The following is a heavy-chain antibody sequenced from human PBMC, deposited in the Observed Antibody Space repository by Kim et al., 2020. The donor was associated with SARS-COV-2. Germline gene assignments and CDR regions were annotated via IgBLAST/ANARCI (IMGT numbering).Heavy chain of an antibody. V-gene: IGHV3-30*01. J-gene: IGHJ6*02. CDR3: ARQYCSGGSCTVSSMDV. D-gene: IGHD2-15*01. Sequence: VKGRFTISRDNSKNTLYLQMNSLRAEDTAVYYCARQYCSGGSCTVSSMDVWGQGTTVTVSS.